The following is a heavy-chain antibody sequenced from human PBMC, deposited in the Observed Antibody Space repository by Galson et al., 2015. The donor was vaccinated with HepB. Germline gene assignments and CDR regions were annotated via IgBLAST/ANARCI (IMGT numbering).Heavy chain of an antibody. V-gene: IGHV4-31*03. CDR1: GGSISSGGYY. CDR2: IYYSGST. J-gene: IGHJ4*02. Sequence: TLSLTCTVSGGSISSGGYYWSWIRQHPGKGLEWIGYIYYSGSTYYNPSLKSRVTISVDTSKNQFSLKLSSVTAADTAVYYCAIVTRPTHYGSGRSNDDYWGQGTLVTVSS. CDR3: AIVTRPTHYGSGRSNDDY. D-gene: IGHD3-10*01.